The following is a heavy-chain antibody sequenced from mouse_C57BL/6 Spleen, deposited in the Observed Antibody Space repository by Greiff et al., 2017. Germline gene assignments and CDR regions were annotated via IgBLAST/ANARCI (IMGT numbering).Heavy chain of an antibody. D-gene: IGHD1-1*01. CDR3: ARYYYGSSHFDY. Sequence: VKLVESGPGLVQPSQSLSITCTVSGFSLTSYGVHWVRQSPGKGLEWLGVIWRGGSTDYNAAFISRLSISKDNSKSQVFFTRNSLQADDTAIYYCARYYYGSSHFDYWGQGTTLTVSS. V-gene: IGHV2-2*01. CDR2: IWRGGST. J-gene: IGHJ2*01. CDR1: GFSLTSYG.